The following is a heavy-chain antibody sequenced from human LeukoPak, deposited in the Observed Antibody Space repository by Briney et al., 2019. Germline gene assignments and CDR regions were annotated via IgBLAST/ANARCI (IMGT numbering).Heavy chain of an antibody. J-gene: IGHJ4*02. Sequence: GSLRLSCAASGFTFSSYAMSWVRQTPGKGLECVAPISGSGGSTYYADSVRGRFIVSRDNSKNMLYLQMNSLRVDDTAVYYCAKSPAGSSWPSIDYWGQGTLAAVSS. D-gene: IGHD6-13*01. CDR2: ISGSGGST. V-gene: IGHV3-23*01. CDR3: AKSPAGSSWPSIDY. CDR1: GFTFSSYA.